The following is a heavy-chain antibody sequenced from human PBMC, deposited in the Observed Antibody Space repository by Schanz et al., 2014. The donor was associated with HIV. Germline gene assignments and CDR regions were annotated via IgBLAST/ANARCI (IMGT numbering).Heavy chain of an antibody. CDR3: AKDRNYYDDRYLGKGNYYYYYGMDV. Sequence: QVQLVESGGGVVQPGRSLRLSCVASGFSFRTFGMHWVRQAPGKGLEWVAVISYDGRNKYYADSVKGRFTISRDNSKNTLYLQLKSLRAEDRAVYYCAKDRNYYDDRYLGKGNYYYYYGMDVWGQGTTVTVSS. D-gene: IGHD3-22*01. CDR1: GFSFRTFG. J-gene: IGHJ6*02. V-gene: IGHV3-30*18. CDR2: ISYDGRNK.